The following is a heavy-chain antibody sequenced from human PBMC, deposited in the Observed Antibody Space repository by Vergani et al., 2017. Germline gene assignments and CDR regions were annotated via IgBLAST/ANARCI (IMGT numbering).Heavy chain of an antibody. Sequence: DVQLVQSGGGLIQPGGSLRLSCVVSGFTFSKYWMSWVRQAPGKGLAWVANIKRDGSEENYGDSVRGRFTISRDNAKNSVFLQMNSLRAEDTAVYYCASHEYGGDAYWGQGTLVTVSS. D-gene: IGHD2/OR15-2a*01. V-gene: IGHV3-7*01. CDR1: GFTFSKYW. CDR3: ASHEYGGDAY. J-gene: IGHJ4*02. CDR2: IKRDGSEE.